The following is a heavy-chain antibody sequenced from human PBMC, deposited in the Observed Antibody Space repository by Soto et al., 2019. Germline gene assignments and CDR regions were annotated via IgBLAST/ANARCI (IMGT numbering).Heavy chain of an antibody. CDR2: ITASGGRT. D-gene: IGHD4-17*01. V-gene: IGHV3-23*01. J-gene: IGHJ5*01. Sequence: EVHLLESGGGLVQPGGSLRLSCTASGFTFSSYAMTWVRQAPGRGLEGVSGITASGGRTFYADSVKGRFTISRDNSRSTLYLQMNSLRAEDTGVYYCAKDTRYADYVRWFDSWGQGTLVTVSS. CDR3: AKDTRYADYVRWFDS. CDR1: GFTFSSYA.